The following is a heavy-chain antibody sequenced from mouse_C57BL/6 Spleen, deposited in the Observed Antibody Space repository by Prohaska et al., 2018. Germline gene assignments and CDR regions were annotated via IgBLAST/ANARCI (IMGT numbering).Heavy chain of an antibody. Sequence: QVQLQQPGAELVMPGASVKLSCKASGYTFTSYWMHWVKQRPGQGLEWIGEIVPSDSYTNYNQKFKGKATLTVDKSSSTAYMQLSSLTSEDSAVYYCATTMVTTEESWFAYWGQGTLVTVSA. CDR1: GYTFTSYW. V-gene: IGHV1-69*01. D-gene: IGHD2-2*01. CDR3: ATTMVTTEESWFAY. J-gene: IGHJ3*01. CDR2: IVPSDSYT.